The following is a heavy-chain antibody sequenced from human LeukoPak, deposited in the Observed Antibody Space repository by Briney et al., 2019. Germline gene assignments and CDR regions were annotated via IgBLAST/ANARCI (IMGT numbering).Heavy chain of an antibody. Sequence: PGGSLRLSCAASGFTFSTYDMHWVRHATGKGLEWVSGTGTTGDTYYPGSLKGRFTISRDDVKNSLYLQMNSLRAGDTAVYFCARGRPGSGWGTLAFDIWGQGTLVTVSS. J-gene: IGHJ3*02. CDR3: ARGRPGSGWGTLAFDI. V-gene: IGHV3-13*01. CDR1: GFTFSTYD. CDR2: TGTTGDT. D-gene: IGHD6-19*01.